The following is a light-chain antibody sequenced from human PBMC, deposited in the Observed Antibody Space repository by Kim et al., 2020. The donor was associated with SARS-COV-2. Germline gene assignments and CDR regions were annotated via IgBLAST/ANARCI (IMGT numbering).Light chain of an antibody. CDR1: QSLVYRDGRTY. V-gene: IGKV2-30*01. CDR2: EVS. Sequence: GQPASISCRSSQSLVYRDGRTYLNWLHQRAGQSPRRLIYEVSNRDFGVPDRFSGSGSGSDFTLEISRVEAEDVGVYYCMQGTHWYSFGQGTKLEI. J-gene: IGKJ2*03. CDR3: MQGTHWYS.